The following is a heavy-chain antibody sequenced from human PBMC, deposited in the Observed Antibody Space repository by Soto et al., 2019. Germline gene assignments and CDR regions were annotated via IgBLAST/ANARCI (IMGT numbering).Heavy chain of an antibody. D-gene: IGHD2-8*01. Sequence: SETLSLTCTVSGDSITSDGHSWSWIRQPPGEALEWIGYIYQTGTTQYNPSLSSRVSISADRSKNQFSLHLTSVTAADTAVYYRARAVFCTDGFCFPNWLDPWGQGILVTVSS. V-gene: IGHV4-30-2*01. CDR3: ARAVFCTDGFCFPNWLDP. CDR2: IYQTGTT. CDR1: GDSITSDGHS. J-gene: IGHJ5*02.